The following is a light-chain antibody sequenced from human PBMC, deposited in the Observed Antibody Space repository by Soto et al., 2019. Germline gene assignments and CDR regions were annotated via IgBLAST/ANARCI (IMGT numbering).Light chain of an antibody. J-gene: IGKJ1*01. Sequence: ETVLTQSPGTLSLSPGDRATLSCRASQSVRNNYVAWLQQNRGQAPSLLISAASSSATSAPDSISSSGCAKYSLITISRLAPEDFVVYYCQQYSGSRTFGQGTKVDIK. CDR3: QQYSGSRT. CDR1: QSVRNNY. CDR2: AAS. V-gene: IGKV3-20*01.